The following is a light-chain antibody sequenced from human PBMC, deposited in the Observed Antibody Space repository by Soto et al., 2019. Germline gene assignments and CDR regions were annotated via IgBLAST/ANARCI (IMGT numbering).Light chain of an antibody. Sequence: EIVMTQPPATLSVSPGETATLSCRASQSVSSYLAWYQQKPGQAPRLLIYDASNRATGIPARFSGTGSGTDFTLTISRLEPEDFAVYHCQQYGDSPRTFGGGTKVDIK. CDR2: DAS. CDR1: QSVSSY. CDR3: QQYGDSPRT. J-gene: IGKJ4*02. V-gene: IGKV3-20*01.